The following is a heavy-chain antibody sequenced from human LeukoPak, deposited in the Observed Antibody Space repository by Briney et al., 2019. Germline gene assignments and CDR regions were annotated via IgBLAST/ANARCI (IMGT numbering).Heavy chain of an antibody. CDR3: ARKNYYGSGSSEN. CDR1: GGTFSSYA. V-gene: IGHV1-69*05. CDR2: IIPIFGTA. J-gene: IGHJ4*02. D-gene: IGHD3-10*01. Sequence: ASVKVSCKASGGTFSSYAISWVRQAPGQGLEWMGRIIPIFGTANYAQKFQGRVTMTRDTSISTAYMELSRLRSDDTAVYYCARKNYYGSGSSENWGQGTLVTVSS.